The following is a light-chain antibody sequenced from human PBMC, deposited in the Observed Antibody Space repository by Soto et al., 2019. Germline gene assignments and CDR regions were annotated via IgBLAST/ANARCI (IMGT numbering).Light chain of an antibody. CDR2: EVS. V-gene: IGLV2-8*01. CDR1: SNDVGGYNF. Sequence: QSALTQPPSASGSPGQSVTISCTGTSNDVGGYNFVSWYQQHPGKAPKLMIFEVSKRPSGVPDRFSGSKSGSTASLTVSGLQAEEEADYYCSSYAGNNIYYVFGTGTKVTVL. J-gene: IGLJ1*01. CDR3: SSYAGNNIYYV.